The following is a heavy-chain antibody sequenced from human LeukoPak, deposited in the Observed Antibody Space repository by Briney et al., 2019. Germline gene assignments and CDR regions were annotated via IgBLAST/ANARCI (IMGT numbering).Heavy chain of an antibody. V-gene: IGHV1-69*04. CDR1: GGTFSSYA. CDR3: ARDFVLDTGDGFDP. D-gene: IGHD3-3*01. CDR2: IIPILGIA. Sequence: SVKVSCKASGGTFSSYATSWVRQAPGQGLEWMGRIIPILGIANYAQKFQGRVTITADKSTSTAYMELSSLRSEDAAVYYCARDFVLDTGDGFDPWGQGTLVTVSS. J-gene: IGHJ5*02.